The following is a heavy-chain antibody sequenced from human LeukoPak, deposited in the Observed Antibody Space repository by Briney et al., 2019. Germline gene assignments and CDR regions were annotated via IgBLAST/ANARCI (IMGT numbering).Heavy chain of an antibody. V-gene: IGHV3-53*01. J-gene: IGHJ1*01. CDR2: MYRSDAT. CDR3: ARDLPDQGVN. CDR1: GLTVSSNY. D-gene: IGHD1-14*01. Sequence: GGSLRLSCAAAGLTVSSNYMSWARQAPGKGLEWVSVMYRSDATYYADSVKGRFTMSRDISKNTVYLQMDSLRSEDTAVYYCARDLPDQGVNWGQGTLVIVSS.